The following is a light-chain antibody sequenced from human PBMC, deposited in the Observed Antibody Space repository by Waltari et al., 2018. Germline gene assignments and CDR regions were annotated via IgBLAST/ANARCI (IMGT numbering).Light chain of an antibody. J-gene: IGLJ3*02. Sequence: QSALTQPASVPGSPGQSITIPCSGSSSDVGTYTHVSWYPQHPGEAPKLRIYEVTLRPSGDFDRFSGSRSGNTASLTVAVRQAEAEAYFYCCSCAGGGTWVFGGGTKRTVL. CDR3: CSCAGGGTWV. V-gene: IGLV2-23*02. CDR1: SSDVGTYTH. CDR2: EVT.